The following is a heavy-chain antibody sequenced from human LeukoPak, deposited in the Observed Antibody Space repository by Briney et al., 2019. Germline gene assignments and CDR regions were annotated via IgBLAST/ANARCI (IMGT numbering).Heavy chain of an antibody. Sequence: PSETLSLTCTVSGCPISSGDYYWSWIRQPPGKGLEWIGYIYYSGSTYYNPSLKSRVTISIDTSKNQFSLKLNSVTAADTAVYYCARDSSAVGRTDCWGQGTLVTVSS. CDR3: ARDSSAVGRTDC. CDR2: IYYSGST. V-gene: IGHV4-30-4*01. D-gene: IGHD3-22*01. J-gene: IGHJ4*02. CDR1: GCPISSGDYY.